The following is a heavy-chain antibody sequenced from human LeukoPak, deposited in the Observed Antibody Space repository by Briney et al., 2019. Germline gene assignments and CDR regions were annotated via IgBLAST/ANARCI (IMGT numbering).Heavy chain of an antibody. CDR3: ARGYCSGGNCYYFDY. CDR2: IYYIGST. CDR1: GGSISSYY. D-gene: IGHD2-15*01. V-gene: IGHV4-59*01. J-gene: IGHJ4*02. Sequence: SETLSLTCTVSGGSISSYYWSWIRQPPGKGLGWIGYIYYIGSTNYNPSLKSRVTISVDTSKNQFSLKLSSVTAADTAVYYCARGYCSGGNCYYFDYWGQGTLVTVSS.